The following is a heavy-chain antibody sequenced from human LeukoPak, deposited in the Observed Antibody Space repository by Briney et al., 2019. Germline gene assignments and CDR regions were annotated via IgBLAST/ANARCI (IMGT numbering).Heavy chain of an antibody. D-gene: IGHD4-17*01. CDR3: AKTVTVTTSAFDI. CDR1: GGSFNGYF. J-gene: IGHJ3*02. CDR2: INHRGST. Sequence: SETLSLTCAVYGGSFNGYFWSWIRQPPGKGLEWIGEINHRGSTNYNPSLKSRVTISVDTSKNQFSLKMSSVTAADTAVYYCAKTVTVTTSAFDIWGQGTMVAVSS. V-gene: IGHV4-34*01.